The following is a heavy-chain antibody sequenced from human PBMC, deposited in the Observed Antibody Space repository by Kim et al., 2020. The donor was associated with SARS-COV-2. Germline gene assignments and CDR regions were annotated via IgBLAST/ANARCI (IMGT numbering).Heavy chain of an antibody. Sequence: AESVKGRFTISRDNSKNTLYLQMNSLGAEDTAVYYCARDDPEQGSDAFDIWGQGTMVTVSS. V-gene: IGHV3-66*01. CDR3: ARDDPEQGSDAFDI. J-gene: IGHJ3*02. D-gene: IGHD6-13*01.